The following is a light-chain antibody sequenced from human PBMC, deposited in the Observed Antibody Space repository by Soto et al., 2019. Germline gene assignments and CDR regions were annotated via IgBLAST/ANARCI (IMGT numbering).Light chain of an antibody. CDR3: SSYAGGSNVL. Sequence: QSALTQPPSASGSPGQSVTISCTGTSSDVGGYNYVSWYQQHPGQAPKLMIFEVTKRPSGVPDRFSASKSGNTASLSVSWLQAEDEADYYCSSYAGGSNVLFGGGTKLTVL. CDR1: SSDVGGYNY. CDR2: EVT. V-gene: IGLV2-8*01. J-gene: IGLJ2*01.